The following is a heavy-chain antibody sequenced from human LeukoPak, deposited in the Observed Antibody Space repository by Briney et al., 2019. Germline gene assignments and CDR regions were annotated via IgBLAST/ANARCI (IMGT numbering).Heavy chain of an antibody. D-gene: IGHD5-24*01. CDR1: GFTFSSYA. J-gene: IGHJ4*02. CDR2: ISSNGGST. CDR3: ARASGDGHKDY. Sequence: GGSLRLSCAASGFTFSSYAMHWVRQAPGKGLEYVSAISSNGGSTYYANSVKGRFTISRDNSKNTLYLQMGSLRAEDMAVYYCARASGDGHKDYWGQGTLVTVSS. V-gene: IGHV3-64*01.